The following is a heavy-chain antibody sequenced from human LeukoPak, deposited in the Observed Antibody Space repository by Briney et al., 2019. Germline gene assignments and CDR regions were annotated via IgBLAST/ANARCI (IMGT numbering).Heavy chain of an antibody. D-gene: IGHD5-18*01. Sequence: SETLSLTCTVSGGSLSSSSYYWGWIRQPPGKGLEWIGNIYYTGTTYYSPSLKSRVTISVDTSKNQFSLKLSSVTAADTAVYYCARHSRVGYPDAFDIWGQGTMVTVSS. J-gene: IGHJ3*02. CDR2: IYYTGTT. CDR1: GGSLSSSSYY. V-gene: IGHV4-39*01. CDR3: ARHSRVGYPDAFDI.